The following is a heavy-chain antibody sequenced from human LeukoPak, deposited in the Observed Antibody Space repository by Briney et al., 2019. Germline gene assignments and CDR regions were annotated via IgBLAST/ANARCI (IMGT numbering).Heavy chain of an antibody. J-gene: IGHJ4*02. CDR3: ARYAEYAVSTPCY. V-gene: IGHV3-30*03. D-gene: IGHD2-8*01. CDR1: GFTVSNNY. CDR2: LSYDGNYK. Sequence: GGSLRLSCAASGFTVSNNYMSWVRQAPGKGLEWVAVLSYDGNYKYYADSVKGRFAISRDNSENTLYLQMNSLRAEDTAVYYCARYAEYAVSTPCYWGQGTLVTVSA.